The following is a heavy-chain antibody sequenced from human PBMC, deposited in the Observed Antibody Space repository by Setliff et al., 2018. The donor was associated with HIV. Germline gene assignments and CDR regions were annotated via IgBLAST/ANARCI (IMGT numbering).Heavy chain of an antibody. J-gene: IGHJ4*02. CDR3: ARQEDYSLDY. Sequence: PSETLSLTCAVSGYSISSGFLWGWIRQPPGKGLEWLGTIYHSGSTYYNPSLRSRVTMPVDTSKNQFSLKLSSVTAADTAVYYCARQEDYSLDYWGQGTLVTVSS. V-gene: IGHV4-38-2*01. D-gene: IGHD3-10*01. CDR2: IYHSGST. CDR1: GYSISSGFL.